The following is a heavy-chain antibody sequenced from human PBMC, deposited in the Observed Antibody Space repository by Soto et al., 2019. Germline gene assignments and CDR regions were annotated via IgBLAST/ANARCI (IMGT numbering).Heavy chain of an antibody. J-gene: IGHJ4*02. D-gene: IGHD5-12*01. CDR2: ISSSSSYI. Sequence: LRLSCAASGFTFSSYSMNWVRQAPGKGLEWVSSISSSSSYIYYADSVKGRFTISRDNAKNSLYLQMNSLRAEDTAVYYCARDRWSGYDQMAPFDYWGQGTLVTVSS. CDR3: ARDRWSGYDQMAPFDY. CDR1: GFTFSSYS. V-gene: IGHV3-21*01.